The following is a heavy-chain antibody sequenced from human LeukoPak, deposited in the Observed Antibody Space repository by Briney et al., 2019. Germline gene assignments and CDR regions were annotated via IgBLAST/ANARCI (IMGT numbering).Heavy chain of an antibody. V-gene: IGHV3-66*02. D-gene: IGHD2-2*01. CDR2: IYSSGSP. J-gene: IGHJ6*02. Sequence: GGSLRLSCAASGFTVSSNYMSWVRQAPGKGLEWVSVIYSSGSPYYADSVKGRFTISRDNSKNTLYLQMNSLRAEDTAVYYCARGGLGNCSSTSCPPYYYGMDVWGQRTAVTVSS. CDR3: ARGGLGNCSSTSCPPYYYGMDV. CDR1: GFTVSSNY.